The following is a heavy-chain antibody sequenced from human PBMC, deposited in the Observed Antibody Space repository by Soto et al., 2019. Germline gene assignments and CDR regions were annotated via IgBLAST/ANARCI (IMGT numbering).Heavy chain of an antibody. CDR1: GFPFSSYA. Sequence: GGSLRLSCAASGFPFSSYAMHWVRQAPGQGLEWVAVISYDGSNKYYADSVKGRFTISRDNSKNTLYLQMNSLRAEDTAVYYCARAGEPWIQLWTTYPYFDYWGQGTLVTVSS. J-gene: IGHJ4*02. D-gene: IGHD5-18*01. CDR2: ISYDGSNK. V-gene: IGHV3-30-3*01. CDR3: ARAGEPWIQLWTTYPYFDY.